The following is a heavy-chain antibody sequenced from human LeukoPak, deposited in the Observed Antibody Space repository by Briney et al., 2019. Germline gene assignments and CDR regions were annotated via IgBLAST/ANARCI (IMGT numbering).Heavy chain of an antibody. J-gene: IGHJ4*02. Sequence: SETLSLTCTISRGSISTYYWSWIRQTPGATLEWIGNIHYTGRTRYNPSLESRVTMSLDTPKNEFSLRLTSMTAADSAVYYCARGRPDPQNSDYWDYWGQGILVTVSS. D-gene: IGHD3-22*01. CDR1: RGSISTYY. CDR3: ARGRPDPQNSDYWDY. CDR2: IHYTGRT. V-gene: IGHV4-59*13.